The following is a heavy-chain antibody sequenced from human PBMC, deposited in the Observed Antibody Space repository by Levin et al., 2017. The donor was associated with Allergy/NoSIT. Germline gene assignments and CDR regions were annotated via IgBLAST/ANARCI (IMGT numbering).Heavy chain of an antibody. CDR3: ARVSIAVAGPYFDY. CDR2: TYYRSKWYN. V-gene: IGHV6-1*01. D-gene: IGHD6-19*01. Sequence: PSETLSLTCAISGDSVSSNSAAWNWIRQSPSRGLEWLGRTYYRSKWYNDYAVSVKSRITINPDTSKNQVSLQLNSVTPEDTALYYCARVSIAVAGPYFDYWGQGTLVTVSS. CDR1: GDSVSSNSAA. J-gene: IGHJ4*02.